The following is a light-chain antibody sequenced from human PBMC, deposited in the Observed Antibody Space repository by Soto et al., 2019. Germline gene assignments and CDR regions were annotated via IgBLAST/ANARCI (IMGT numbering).Light chain of an antibody. CDR1: SSDVGGYNY. Sequence: QTVLRQPASVCGAPGQWITISCTGKSSDVGGYNYISWYQQHPGKAPKLIIYDISKRPPEVSIRFSLSQSVTTGPPTISRLQAEEEADYYCSSYTSSNSLYVFGTGTKVTVL. J-gene: IGLJ1*01. CDR2: DIS. CDR3: SSYTSSNSLYV. V-gene: IGLV2-14*01.